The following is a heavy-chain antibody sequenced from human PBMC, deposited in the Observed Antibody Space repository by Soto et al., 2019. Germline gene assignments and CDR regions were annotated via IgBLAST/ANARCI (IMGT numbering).Heavy chain of an antibody. J-gene: IGHJ4*02. CDR2: ISSSGTNI. CDR1: GFTFSSYA. D-gene: IGHD4-17*01. Sequence: GGSLRLSCAASGFTFSSYAMSWVRQAPGKGLEWVSAISSSGTNIYYADSVKGRFTISRDNAKNSLYLQMNSLRAEDTAMYYCARDYDDYGAFDYWGQGTLVTVSS. V-gene: IGHV3-21*04. CDR3: ARDYDDYGAFDY.